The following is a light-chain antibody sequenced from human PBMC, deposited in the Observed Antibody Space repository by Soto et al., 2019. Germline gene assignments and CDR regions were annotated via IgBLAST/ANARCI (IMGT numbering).Light chain of an antibody. Sequence: QSALTQPPSASGSPGQSVTISCTGTKNDIGVYDFVSWYQHHPGKAPRLIIYEVVQRPSGVPDRFSGSKSGNTASLTISGLQAEDEADYYCSSYTSSSTLVVVFGGGTKLTVL. CDR3: SSYTSSSTLVVV. J-gene: IGLJ2*01. CDR1: KNDIGVYDF. V-gene: IGLV2-18*02. CDR2: EVV.